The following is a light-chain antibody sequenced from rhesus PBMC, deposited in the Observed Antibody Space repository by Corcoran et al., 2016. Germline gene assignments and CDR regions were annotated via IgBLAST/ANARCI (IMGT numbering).Light chain of an antibody. CDR2: DAS. V-gene: IGKV3-42*01. J-gene: IGKJ4*01. CDR1: RSVSNN. CDR3: QQHYSWPLT. Sequence: IVMTQSPVTLSLSPGERATLSCRAGRSVSNNLGWYQQKPGQAPKVLIYDASSRAPGIPDRFSGSGSGKEFTLTISSLEPEDVGVYFCQQHYSWPLTFGGGTKVELK.